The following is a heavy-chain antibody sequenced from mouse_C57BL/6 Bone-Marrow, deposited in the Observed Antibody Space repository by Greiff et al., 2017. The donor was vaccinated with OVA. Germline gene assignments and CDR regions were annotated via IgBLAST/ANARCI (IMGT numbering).Heavy chain of an antibody. J-gene: IGHJ3*01. CDR2: ISSGSSTI. CDR3: ARDGYPPFAY. D-gene: IGHD2-3*01. CDR1: GFTFSDYG. Sequence: EVNVVESGGGLVKPGGSLKLSCAASGFTFSDYGMHWVRQAPEKGLEWVAYISSGSSTIYYADTVKGRFTISRDNAKNTLFLQMTSLRSEDTAMYYCARDGYPPFAYWGQGTLVTVSA. V-gene: IGHV5-17*01.